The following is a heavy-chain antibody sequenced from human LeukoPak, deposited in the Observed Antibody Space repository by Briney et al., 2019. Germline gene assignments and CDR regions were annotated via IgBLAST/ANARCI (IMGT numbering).Heavy chain of an antibody. J-gene: IGHJ4*02. Sequence: GASVKVSCKASGCTFTSYAMHWVRQAPGQGLEWMGWINAGNGNTNYSQKFQGRVTITTDKSASTAYMELSSLRSEDTAVYYCAATSLCSSGWCTFDYWGQGTLVTVSS. CDR1: GCTFTSYA. CDR2: INAGNGNT. V-gene: IGHV1-3*01. CDR3: AATSLCSSGWCTFDY. D-gene: IGHD6-19*01.